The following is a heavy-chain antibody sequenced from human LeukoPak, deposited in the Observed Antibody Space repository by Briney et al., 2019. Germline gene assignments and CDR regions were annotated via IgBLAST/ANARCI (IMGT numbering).Heavy chain of an antibody. V-gene: IGHV3-48*03. J-gene: IGHJ4*02. CDR2: ISSSGSTI. CDR1: GFTFRTYE. D-gene: IGHD2/OR15-2a*01. CDR3: ARDSMTSGEFDY. Sequence: GGSLRLSCAASGFTFRTYEMNWVRQAPGKGLEWLSYISSSGSTIYQADAVKGRFTISRDNAKNSLFLQMNSLRGEDTAVYYCARDSMTSGEFDYSGQGTVVTVSS.